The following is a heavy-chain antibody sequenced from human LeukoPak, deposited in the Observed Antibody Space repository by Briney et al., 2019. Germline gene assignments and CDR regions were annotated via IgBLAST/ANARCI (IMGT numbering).Heavy chain of an antibody. V-gene: IGHV3-13*01. D-gene: IGHD6-13*01. CDR2: IGTAGDT. CDR1: GFTFSSYD. J-gene: IGHJ4*02. CDR3: ARVDGYSSIWSYAY. Sequence: GGSLTLSCAASGFTFSSYDMHWVRQATGKGLEWVSAIGTAGDTYYPGSVKGRFTISRENAKNSLYLQMNSLRAGDTAVYYCARVDGYSSIWSYAYWGQGTLVTVSS.